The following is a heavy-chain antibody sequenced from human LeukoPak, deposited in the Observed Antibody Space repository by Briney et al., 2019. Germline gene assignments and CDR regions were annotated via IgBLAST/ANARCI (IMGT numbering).Heavy chain of an antibody. Sequence: PGGSLRLSCAASGFTVSATYIGWVRQAPGKGLDWVSVIFRTGNIFYADSVRGRFSISRDNSKNTLSLQISSLRAEDTAVYFCAGLSDDSGGPSPLAFDVWGQGTMVTVAS. CDR3: AGLSDDSGGPSPLAFDV. CDR1: GFTVSATY. D-gene: IGHD3-22*01. J-gene: IGHJ3*01. CDR2: IFRTGNI. V-gene: IGHV3-66*04.